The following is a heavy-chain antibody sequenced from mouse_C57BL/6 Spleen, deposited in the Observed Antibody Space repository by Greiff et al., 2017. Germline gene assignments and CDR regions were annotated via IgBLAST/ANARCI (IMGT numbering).Heavy chain of an antibody. CDR3: ARKDYDYGVDY. Sequence: VKLQESGAELARPGASVKLSCKASGYTFTSYGISWVKQRTGQGLEWIGEIYPRSGNTYYNEKFKGKATLTADKSSSTAYMELRSLTSEDSAVYFCARKDYDYGVDYWGQGTTLTVSS. CDR2: IYPRSGNT. D-gene: IGHD2-4*01. J-gene: IGHJ2*01. V-gene: IGHV1-81*01. CDR1: GYTFTSYG.